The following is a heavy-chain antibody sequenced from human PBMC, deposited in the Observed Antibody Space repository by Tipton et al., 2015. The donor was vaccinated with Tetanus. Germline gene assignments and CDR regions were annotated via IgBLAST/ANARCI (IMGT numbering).Heavy chain of an antibody. V-gene: IGHV1-24*01. Sequence: QVQLVQSGAEVKKPGASVKVSCKVSGYNLTELSMHWVRQAPGKVLEWMGGFDHDDGETIYAKKFQGRVTMTEDTSTDTAYMELSSLGSEDTAVYYCATDLADIVGATILDAFDIWGQGTMVTGSS. J-gene: IGHJ3*02. CDR2: FDHDDGET. D-gene: IGHD1-26*01. CDR3: ATDLADIVGATILDAFDI. CDR1: GYNLTELS.